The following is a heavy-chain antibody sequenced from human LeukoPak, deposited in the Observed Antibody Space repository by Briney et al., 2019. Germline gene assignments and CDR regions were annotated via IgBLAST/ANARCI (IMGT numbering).Heavy chain of an antibody. J-gene: IGHJ4*02. CDR3: ARHISYDTGDY. Sequence: SETLSLTCTASGGSISSSSYYWGWIRQPPGKGLEWIGSIYYSGSTYYNPSLKSRVTISVDASKNQFSLKLSSVTAADTAVYYCARHISYDTGDYWGQGTLVTVSS. D-gene: IGHD3-10*01. CDR2: IYYSGST. CDR1: GGSISSSSYY. V-gene: IGHV4-39*01.